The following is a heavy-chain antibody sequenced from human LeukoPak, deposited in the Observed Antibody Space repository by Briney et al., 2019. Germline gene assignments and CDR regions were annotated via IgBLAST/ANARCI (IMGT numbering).Heavy chain of an antibody. CDR3: ARDSMITGNRYYYYGMDV. D-gene: IGHD1-20*01. J-gene: IGHJ6*02. CDR1: GDSVSSNSAA. V-gene: IGHV6-1*01. CDR2: TYYRSKWYN. Sequence: SQTLSLTCAISGDSVSSNSAAWNWTRQSPSRGLEWLGSTYYRSKWYNDYAVSVKSRITINPDTSKNQFSLQLNSVTPEDTAVYYCARDSMITGNRYYYYGMDVWGQGTTVTVSS.